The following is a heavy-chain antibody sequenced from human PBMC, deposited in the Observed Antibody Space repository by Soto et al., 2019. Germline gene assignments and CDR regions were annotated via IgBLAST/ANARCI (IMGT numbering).Heavy chain of an antibody. D-gene: IGHD3-22*01. CDR2: IVVGIGNT. CDR3: GAAVVL. Sequence: SVKVSCKASGFTFTSSAVQWVRQARGQRLEWIGWIVVGIGNTNYAQKFQERSPFPGDMSKSTAYRERRAVRSEDPAVYYGGAAVVLGAQGTLLPVSS. CDR1: GFTFTSSA. J-gene: IGHJ3*01. V-gene: IGHV1-58*01.